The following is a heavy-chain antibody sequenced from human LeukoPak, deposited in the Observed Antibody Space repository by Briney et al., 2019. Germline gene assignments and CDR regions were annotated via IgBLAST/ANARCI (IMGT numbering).Heavy chain of an antibody. Sequence: SENLSLTCTVSGGSISSGAYYWNCIRQHPGKGLEWIVYIYYSGSTYYNPSLKSRVTMSVDTSKNQFSLKLSSVTAADTAVYYCARDQWLLRGGDHDAFDIWGQGTMVTVSS. J-gene: IGHJ3*02. V-gene: IGHV4-31*03. CDR2: IYYSGST. CDR3: ARDQWLLRGGDHDAFDI. CDR1: GGSISSGAYY. D-gene: IGHD6-19*01.